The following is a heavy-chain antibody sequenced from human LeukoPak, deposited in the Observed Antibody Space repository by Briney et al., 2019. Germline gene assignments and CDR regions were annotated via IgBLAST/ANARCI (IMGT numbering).Heavy chain of an antibody. V-gene: IGHV4-39*07. J-gene: IGHJ5*02. CDR3: ARALTYHNWFDP. Sequence: PSETLSLTCTVSGGSISSSNYYWDWIRQPPGKGLEWIGSIYSSGSTYYNPSLKSRVTISVDTSKNQFSLKLSSVTAADTAVYYCARALTYHNWFDPWGQGTLVTVSS. CDR1: GGSISSSNYY. CDR2: IYSSGST. D-gene: IGHD2-2*02.